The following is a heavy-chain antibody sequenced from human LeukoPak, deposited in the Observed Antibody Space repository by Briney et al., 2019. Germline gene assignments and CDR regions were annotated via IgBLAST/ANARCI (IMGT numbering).Heavy chain of an antibody. CDR1: GLTFNSYW. CDR3: ARDLLRGGAY. D-gene: IGHD1-26*01. J-gene: IGHJ4*02. V-gene: IGHV3-74*01. Sequence: PGGSLRLSCAASGLTFNSYWMHWVRQAPGKGLVWVSRIDTDGSSTNYPDSVKGRFTISRDNAKNTLYLQMNSLRAEDTAVYYCARDLLRGGAYWGQGTLVTVSS. CDR2: IDTDGSST.